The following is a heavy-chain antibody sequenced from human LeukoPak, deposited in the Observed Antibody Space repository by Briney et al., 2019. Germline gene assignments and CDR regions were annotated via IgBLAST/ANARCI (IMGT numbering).Heavy chain of an antibody. CDR3: ARGGWSMDY. V-gene: IGHV4-59*01. CDR1: GVSITSNY. CDR2: SHYSGTT. Sequence: PSETLSLTCTVSGVSITSNYWSWIRQSPGKGLEWIGYSHYSGTTDCNPSLESRVTISVDTSKNEVSLKLNSVTAADTAVYYCARGGWSMDYWGQGTLVTVSS. J-gene: IGHJ4*02. D-gene: IGHD6-19*01.